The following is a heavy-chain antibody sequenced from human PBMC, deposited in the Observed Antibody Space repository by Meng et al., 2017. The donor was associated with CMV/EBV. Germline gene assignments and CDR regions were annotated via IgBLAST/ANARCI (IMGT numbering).Heavy chain of an antibody. D-gene: IGHD3-3*01. J-gene: IGHJ4*02. V-gene: IGHV1-8*01. Sequence: GYTFTSDDINWVRQATGQGLEWMGWMNPNSGNTGYAQKFQGRVTMTRNTSISTAYMELSSLRSEDTAVYYCARGSTVFLEWHREFDYWGQGTLVTVSS. CDR2: MNPNSGNT. CDR1: GYTFTSDD. CDR3: ARGSTVFLEWHREFDY.